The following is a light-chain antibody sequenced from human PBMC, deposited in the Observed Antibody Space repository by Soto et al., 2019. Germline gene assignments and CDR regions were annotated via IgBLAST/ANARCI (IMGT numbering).Light chain of an antibody. Sequence: VLTQSPGTLSFSPWESATLSCRSSQTVSITYLTWYQQKPGQAPRLLIFGASKRATGIPDRFSGSGSGRDFTLTISGLEPEDFAVYYCQQYGSSPLISFGQGTRLEIK. CDR3: QQYGSSPLIS. J-gene: IGKJ5*01. CDR1: QTVSITY. V-gene: IGKV3-20*01. CDR2: GAS.